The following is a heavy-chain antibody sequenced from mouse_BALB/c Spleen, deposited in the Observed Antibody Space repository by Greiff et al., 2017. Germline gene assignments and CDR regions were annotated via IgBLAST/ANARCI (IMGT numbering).Heavy chain of an antibody. D-gene: IGHD1-1*01. CDR1: GFNIKDYY. CDR2: IDPENGDT. Sequence: EVKLQESGAELVRSGASVKLSCTASGFNIKDYYMHWVKQRPEQGLEWIGWIDPENGDTEYAPKFQGKATMTADTSSNTAYLQLSSLTSEDTAVYYCFSYGTLFAYWGQGTLVTVSA. V-gene: IGHV14-4*02. CDR3: FSYGTLFAY. J-gene: IGHJ3*01.